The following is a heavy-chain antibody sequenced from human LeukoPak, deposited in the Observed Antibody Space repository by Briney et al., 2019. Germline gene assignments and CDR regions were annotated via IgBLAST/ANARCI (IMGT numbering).Heavy chain of an antibody. J-gene: IGHJ4*02. CDR3: ARDLSGDFFDY. D-gene: IGHD2-21*01. Sequence: SETLSLSCTVSGGSISSGSYYWSWIRQPAGKGMEWIGRIYTSGSTNYNPSLKSRVTISVDTSKNQFSLKLSSVTAADTAVYYCARDLSGDFFDYWGQGTLVTVSS. V-gene: IGHV4-61*02. CDR2: IYTSGST. CDR1: GGSISSGSYY.